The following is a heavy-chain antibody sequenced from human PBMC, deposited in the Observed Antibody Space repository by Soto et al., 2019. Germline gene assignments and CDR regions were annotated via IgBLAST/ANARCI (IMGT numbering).Heavy chain of an antibody. J-gene: IGHJ5*02. CDR2: IRSKTNNYAT. V-gene: IGHV3-73*01. CDR3: TRDPRNYYDTIGSANWFDP. Sequence: GGSLRLSCAASGFTFSGSAMHWVRQASGKWLEWVGRIRSKTNNYATAYAASVKGRFTISRDDSKDTAYLLMNSLKTEDTAVYYCTRDPRNYYDTIGSANWFDPWGQGXLVTVYS. CDR1: GFTFSGSA. D-gene: IGHD3-22*01.